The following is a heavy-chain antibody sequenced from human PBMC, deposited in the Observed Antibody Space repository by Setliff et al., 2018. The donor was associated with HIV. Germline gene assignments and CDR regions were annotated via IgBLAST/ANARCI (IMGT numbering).Heavy chain of an antibody. D-gene: IGHD3-10*01. Sequence: ASVKVSCKASGYTLTSYAMHWVRQAPGQRLEWMGWINAGNGNTKYSQKFQGRVTITRDTSASTAYMELSSLRSEDTAVYYCATGSVLLWFGELPNYWGQGTLVTVSS. CDR1: GYTLTSYA. J-gene: IGHJ4*02. CDR2: INAGNGNT. CDR3: ATGSVLLWFGELPNY. V-gene: IGHV1-3*01.